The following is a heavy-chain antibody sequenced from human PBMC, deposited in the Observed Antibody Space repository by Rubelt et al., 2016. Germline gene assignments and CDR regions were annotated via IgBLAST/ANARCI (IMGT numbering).Heavy chain of an antibody. V-gene: IGHV1-18*01. CDR3: ARTPLRLGELSL. D-gene: IGHD3-16*02. CDR1: GYTFTSYG. Sequence: QVQLVQSGAEVKKPGASVKVSCKASGYTFTSYGIGWVRQAPGQGLEWMGWISAYNGNTTYAPKLQGRVTMTTDTSTSTAYMGLRSLRSDDTAVDYCARTPLRLGELSLWGQGTLVTVSS. CDR2: ISAYNGNT. J-gene: IGHJ4*02.